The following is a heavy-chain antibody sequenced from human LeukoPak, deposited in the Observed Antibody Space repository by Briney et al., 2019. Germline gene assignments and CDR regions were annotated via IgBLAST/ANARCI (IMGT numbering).Heavy chain of an antibody. V-gene: IGHV3-7*01. D-gene: IGHD2-8*01. J-gene: IGHJ3*02. Sequence: GGSLRLSCAASEFTLSIYWMAWVRQAPGKGLAWVANIKQDGSEKYYVDSVKGRFTISRDNARNSLYLQMNNLRAEDTAIFYCARVNPLMAPGAFDIWGQGTMVAVSS. CDR2: IKQDGSEK. CDR3: ARVNPLMAPGAFDI. CDR1: EFTLSIYW.